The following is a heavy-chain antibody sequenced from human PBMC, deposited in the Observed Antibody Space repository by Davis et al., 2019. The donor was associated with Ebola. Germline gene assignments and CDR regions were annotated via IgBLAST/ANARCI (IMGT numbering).Heavy chain of an antibody. CDR1: GFAFGDYA. CDR2: INWNSDSI. J-gene: IGHJ4*02. D-gene: IGHD2-2*02. V-gene: IGHV3-9*01. CDR3: AKGRTIPLALDF. Sequence: GGSLRLSCAGSGFAFGDYAMHWVRQAPGKGLEWVSGINWNSDSIAYADSVKGRFTISRDNAKNSLYLQMNSLRGEDTAFYYCAKGRTIPLALDFWGRGTLVTVSS.